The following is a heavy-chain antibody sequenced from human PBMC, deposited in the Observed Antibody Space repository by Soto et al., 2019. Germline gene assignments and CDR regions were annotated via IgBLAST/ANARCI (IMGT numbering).Heavy chain of an antibody. V-gene: IGHV5-51*01. D-gene: IGHD4-17*01. Sequence: PGESLKISCKASGYSFTAFWIGWVRQMPGKGLEWMGFVYPGDLDARYPPSFQGQATVSADVSISTAYLHWSNLKASDSAMYFCVRLYGDLHYSDYFGRGNLVTVSS. CDR2: VYPGDLDA. CDR3: VRLYGDLHYSDY. J-gene: IGHJ4*02. CDR1: GYSFTAFW.